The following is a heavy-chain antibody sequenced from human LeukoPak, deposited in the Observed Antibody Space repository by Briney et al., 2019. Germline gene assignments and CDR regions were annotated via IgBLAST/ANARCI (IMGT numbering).Heavy chain of an antibody. CDR3: ARHRSKIAVAVDY. J-gene: IGHJ4*02. V-gene: IGHV4-59*08. Sequence: PSETLSLTCTVSGGSISSYYWSWIRQPPGKGLEWIGYIYYSGSTNYNPSLKSRVTISVDTSKNQFSLKLSSVTAADTAVYYCARHRSKIAVAVDYWGQGTLVTVSS. D-gene: IGHD6-19*01. CDR1: GGSISSYY. CDR2: IYYSGST.